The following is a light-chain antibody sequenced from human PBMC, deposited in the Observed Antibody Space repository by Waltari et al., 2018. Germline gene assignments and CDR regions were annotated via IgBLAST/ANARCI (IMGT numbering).Light chain of an antibody. CDR2: DAS. CDR1: QGISSR. V-gene: IGKV1-12*01. J-gene: IGKJ2*01. CDR3: HQIYSTLGDT. Sequence: DIQMTQSPSSVSASVGDRDTLTCRASQGISSRLAWYQQKPGKAPKFLIYDASSLHSGVPSRFSGSGSGTEFTLTISNLQPEDFATYYCHQIYSTLGDTFGQGTKLEIK.